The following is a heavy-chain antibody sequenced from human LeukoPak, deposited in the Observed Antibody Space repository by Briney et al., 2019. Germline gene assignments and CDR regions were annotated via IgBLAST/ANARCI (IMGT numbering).Heavy chain of an antibody. D-gene: IGHD3-22*01. J-gene: IGHJ4*02. CDR2: INPNSGGT. Sequence: ASVKVSCKASGYTFTGYYMHWVRQAPGQGLEWMGWINPNSGGTNYAQKFQGRVTMTRDTSISTAYMELSRLRSDDTAVYYCASLGVPTEYYYDSSGYQLDYWGQGTLVTVSS. CDR1: GYTFTGYY. CDR3: ASLGVPTEYYYDSSGYQLDY. V-gene: IGHV1-2*02.